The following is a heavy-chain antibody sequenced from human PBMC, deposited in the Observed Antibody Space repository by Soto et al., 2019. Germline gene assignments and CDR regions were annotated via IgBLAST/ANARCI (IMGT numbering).Heavy chain of an antibody. CDR1: GGTFSSYA. D-gene: IGHD6-19*01. V-gene: IGHV1-69*06. CDR2: IIPIFGTA. Sequence: QVQLVQSGAEVKKPGSSVKVSCKASGGTFSSYAISWVRQAPGQGLEWMGGIIPIFGTANYAQKFQGRVTITADKSTSTAYMELRSLRSEDTAVYYCARATGYSSGWYGSDYYYGMDVWGQGTTVTVSS. CDR3: ARATGYSSGWYGSDYYYGMDV. J-gene: IGHJ6*02.